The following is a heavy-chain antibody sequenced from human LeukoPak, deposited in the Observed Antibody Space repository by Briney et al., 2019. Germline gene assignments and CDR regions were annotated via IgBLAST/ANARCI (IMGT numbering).Heavy chain of an antibody. CDR3: ARENRYCRGGSCYSVASDDAFDI. D-gene: IGHD2-15*01. Sequence: ASVKVSCKASGHTFINYGISWVRQAPGQGLEWMGWISAYNGNTNYAQKLQGRVTMTTDTSTSTAYMELRSLRSGDTAVYYCARENRYCRGGSCYSVASDDAFDIWGQGTMVTVSS. J-gene: IGHJ3*02. V-gene: IGHV1-18*01. CDR1: GHTFINYG. CDR2: ISAYNGNT.